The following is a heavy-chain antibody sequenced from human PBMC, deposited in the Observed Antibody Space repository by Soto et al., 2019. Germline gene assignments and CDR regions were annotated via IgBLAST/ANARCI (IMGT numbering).Heavy chain of an antibody. CDR1: GFTFSSYG. Sequence: PGGSLRLSCAASGFTFSSYGMHWVRQAPGKGLEWVAVIWYDGSNKYYADSVKGRFTISRDNSKNTLYLQMNSLRAEDTAVYYCARLPRTSRPGEYYFDYWGQGTLVTVSS. J-gene: IGHJ4*02. CDR3: ARLPRTSRPGEYYFDY. V-gene: IGHV3-33*01. CDR2: IWYDGSNK.